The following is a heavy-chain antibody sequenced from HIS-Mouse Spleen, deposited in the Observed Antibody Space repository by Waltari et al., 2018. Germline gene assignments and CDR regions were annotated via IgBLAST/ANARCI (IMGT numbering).Heavy chain of an antibody. D-gene: IGHD3-9*01. Sequence: EVQLVESGGGLVKPGGSLRLSCAAAVFTFSRYSMHWVRQAPGKGLEWVSSISSSSSYIYYADSVKGRFTISRDNAKNSLYLQMNSLRAEDTAVYYCASLYYDILTGYYRDYWGQGTLVTVSS. CDR1: VFTFSRYS. CDR2: ISSSSSYI. V-gene: IGHV3-21*01. CDR3: ASLYYDILTGYYRDY. J-gene: IGHJ4*02.